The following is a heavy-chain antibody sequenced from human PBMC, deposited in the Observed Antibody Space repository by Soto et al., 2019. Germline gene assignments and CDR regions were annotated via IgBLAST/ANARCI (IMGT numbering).Heavy chain of an antibody. CDR3: ARTINYGDYPRDAFDI. D-gene: IGHD4-17*01. Sequence: QVQLQESGPGLVKPSQTLSLTCTVSGGSISSGGYYWSWIRQHPGKGLEWIGYIYYSGSTYYNPSLKSRVTISVDTSKNQFSLKLSSVTAADTAVYYCARTINYGDYPRDAFDIWGRGTMVTVSS. CDR1: GGSISSGGYY. V-gene: IGHV4-31*03. J-gene: IGHJ3*02. CDR2: IYYSGST.